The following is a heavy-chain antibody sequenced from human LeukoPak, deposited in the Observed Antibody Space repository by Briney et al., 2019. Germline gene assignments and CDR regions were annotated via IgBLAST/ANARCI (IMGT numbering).Heavy chain of an antibody. J-gene: IGHJ5*02. Sequence: GGSLRLSCAASGYTFSSYWTSWVREAPGKGLGRVASIKQDGNEKYYVDSVKGRFPISRDNAKNSPYLQMNSLRAEDTAVYFCARSRYNYEGSGLNWFDPWGQGTLVTVSS. CDR3: ARSRYNYEGSGLNWFDP. V-gene: IGHV3-7*01. CDR2: IKQDGNEK. D-gene: IGHD3-22*01. CDR1: GYTFSSYW.